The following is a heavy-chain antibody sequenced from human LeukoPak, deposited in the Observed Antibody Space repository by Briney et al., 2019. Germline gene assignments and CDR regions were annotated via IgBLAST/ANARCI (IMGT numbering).Heavy chain of an antibody. Sequence: PGGSLRLSCAASGFTFSSYAMSWVRQAPGKGLEWVSGISGSGGKTYYAGSVKGRFTISRDNSKNTLYLQMNSLRAEDTAIYYCAKFSGSSGYYEDFDYWGQGTLVTVSS. V-gene: IGHV3-23*01. D-gene: IGHD3-22*01. J-gene: IGHJ4*02. CDR3: AKFSGSSGYYEDFDY. CDR1: GFTFSSYA. CDR2: ISGSGGKT.